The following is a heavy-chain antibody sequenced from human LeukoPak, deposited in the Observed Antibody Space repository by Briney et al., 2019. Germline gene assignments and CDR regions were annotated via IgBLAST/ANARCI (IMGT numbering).Heavy chain of an antibody. CDR3: ASSIGDCGGDCYSHYYYYYGMDV. CDR1: GGTFSSYA. CDR2: IIPILGIA. D-gene: IGHD2-21*02. J-gene: IGHJ6*02. V-gene: IGHV1-69*04. Sequence: GASVKVSCKASGGTFSSYAISWVRQAPGQGLEWMGRIIPILGIANYAQKFQGRVTITADKSTSTAYMELSSLRSEDTAVYYCASSIGDCGGDCYSHYYYYYGMDVWGQGTTVTVSS.